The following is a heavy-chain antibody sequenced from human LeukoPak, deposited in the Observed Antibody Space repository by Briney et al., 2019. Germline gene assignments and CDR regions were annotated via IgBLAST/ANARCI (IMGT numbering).Heavy chain of an antibody. CDR1: GFTLSSYA. D-gene: IGHD6-19*01. Sequence: GGSLRLSCAVSGFTLSSYAMSWVRQAPGKGLEWVSVINTSGSGTFCADSVKGRFTISRDSSKNTLYLQMNSLRAEDTAVYYCAKGVWDSSGWYLDYWGQGTLVTVSS. J-gene: IGHJ4*02. CDR3: AKGVWDSSGWYLDY. CDR2: INTSGSGT. V-gene: IGHV3-23*05.